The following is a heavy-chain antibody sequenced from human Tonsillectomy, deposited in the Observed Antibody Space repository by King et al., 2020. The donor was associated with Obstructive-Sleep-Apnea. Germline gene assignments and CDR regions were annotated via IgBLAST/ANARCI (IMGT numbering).Heavy chain of an antibody. J-gene: IGHJ4*02. CDR2: INNSGGT. Sequence: VQLVESGGGLVQPGGSLRLSCAASGFTFSSYAMSWVRQAPGKGLEWVSTINNSGGTYSADPVKGRFTISRDNSKNTLYLQMNSLRAEDTAVYYCAKLHCAAMVRWDFDDWGQGTLVTVSS. D-gene: IGHD3-10*01. CDR1: GFTFSSYA. CDR3: AKLHCAAMVRWDFDD. V-gene: IGHV3-23*04.